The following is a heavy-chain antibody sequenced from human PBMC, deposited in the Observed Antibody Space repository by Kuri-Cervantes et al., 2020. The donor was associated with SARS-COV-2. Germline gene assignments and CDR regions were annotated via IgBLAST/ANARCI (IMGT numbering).Heavy chain of an antibody. J-gene: IGHJ6*02. CDR3: ARDPGYSSSSVDYYYGMDV. V-gene: IGHV1-2*04. CDR2: INPNSGGT. Sequence: ASVKVSCKASGYTFTSYDINWVRQATGQGLEWMGWINPNSGGTNYAQKFQGWVTMTRDTSISTAYMELSRLRSDDTAVYYCARDPGYSSSSVDYYYGMDVWGQGTTVTVSS. CDR1: GYTFTSYD. D-gene: IGHD6-6*01.